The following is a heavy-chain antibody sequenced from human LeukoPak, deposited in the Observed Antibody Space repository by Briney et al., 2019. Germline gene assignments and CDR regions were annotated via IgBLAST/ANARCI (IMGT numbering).Heavy chain of an antibody. CDR3: ARDGLPGEWLATYYYYYMDV. J-gene: IGHJ6*03. CDR1: GFTFSNYA. CDR2: ISNSDGNT. Sequence: GGSLRLSCAASGFTFSNYAMSWVRQAPGKGLEWVSTISNSDGNTYYADSVKGRFTISRDNAKNSLYLQMNSLRAEDTALYYCARDGLPGEWLATYYYYYMDVWGKGTTVTVSS. V-gene: IGHV3-23*01. D-gene: IGHD6-19*01.